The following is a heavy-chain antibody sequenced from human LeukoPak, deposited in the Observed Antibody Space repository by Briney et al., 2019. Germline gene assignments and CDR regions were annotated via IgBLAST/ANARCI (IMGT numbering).Heavy chain of an antibody. CDR3: AREASGTHAFDI. CDR1: GFSISNDYY. D-gene: IGHD6-25*01. J-gene: IGHJ3*02. V-gene: IGHV4-38-2*02. CDR2: IYHSGTT. Sequence: SETLSLTCTVSGFSISNDYYWTWLRQPPGKGLEWIGGIYHSGTTYYNPSLKSRVTMSVDTSKNQFSLKLSSVTAADTAVYYCAREASGTHAFDIWGQGTMVTVSS.